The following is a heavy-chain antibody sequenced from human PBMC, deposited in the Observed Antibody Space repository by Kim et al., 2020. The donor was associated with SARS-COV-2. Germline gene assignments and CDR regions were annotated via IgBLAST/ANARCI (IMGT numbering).Heavy chain of an antibody. Sequence: GGSLRLSCAASGFTFDDYGMSWVRQAPGKGLEWVSGINWNGGSTGYADSVKGRFTISRDNAKNSLYLQMNSLRAEDTALYYCARGGGIQLWLRGYYYGMDVWGQGTPVTVSS. CDR2: INWNGGST. J-gene: IGHJ6*02. CDR1: GFTFDDYG. D-gene: IGHD5-18*01. CDR3: ARGGGIQLWLRGYYYGMDV. V-gene: IGHV3-20*04.